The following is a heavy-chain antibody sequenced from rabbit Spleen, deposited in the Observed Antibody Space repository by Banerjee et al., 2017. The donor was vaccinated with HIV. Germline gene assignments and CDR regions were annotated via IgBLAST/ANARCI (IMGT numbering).Heavy chain of an antibody. CDR3: ARDIVDVAIASHGILAL. CDR2: INTGDVSI. J-gene: IGHJ3*01. V-gene: IGHV1S45*01. D-gene: IGHD5-1*01. CDR1: GFSFSSIYL. Sequence: QQQLEESGGDLVTPEGSLPLTSTASGFSFSSIYLSCCVRPAPGKGLEWIACINTGDVSIYYANWAKGRFTISKTSSTVTLKMTSLTAADTATYFCARDIVDVAIASHGILALWGQGTLVTVS.